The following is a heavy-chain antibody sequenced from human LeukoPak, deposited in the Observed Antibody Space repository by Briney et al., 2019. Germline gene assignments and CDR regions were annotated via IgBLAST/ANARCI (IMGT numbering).Heavy chain of an antibody. CDR1: GGSVSSGSYY. Sequence: KPSETLSLTCTVSGGSVSSGSYYWSWIRQPPGKGXXXXXXXXXXGSTNYNPSLKSRVTISVDTSKNQFSLKLSSVTAADTAVYYCARANYDFWSGYFVFRSWFDPWGQGTLVTVSS. CDR3: ARANYDFWSGYFVFRSWFDP. D-gene: IGHD3-3*01. CDR2: XXXXGST. V-gene: IGHV4-61*01. J-gene: IGHJ5*02.